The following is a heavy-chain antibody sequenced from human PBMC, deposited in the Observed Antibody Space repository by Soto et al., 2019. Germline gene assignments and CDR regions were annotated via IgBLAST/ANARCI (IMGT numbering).Heavy chain of an antibody. CDR3: AAGSCSSSGCYWFDP. D-gene: IGHD2-2*01. V-gene: IGHV4-4*08. CDR2: VYHTGST. Sequence: PSETLSLTCSVSAGSLSNYYWTWIRQSPGKGLEWIGEVYHTGSTKYNPSLKSGVIISVDTSKNQFSLQLSSVTAADTAVYYCAAGSCSSSGCYWFDPWGQGTLVTVSS. J-gene: IGHJ5*02. CDR1: AGSLSNYY.